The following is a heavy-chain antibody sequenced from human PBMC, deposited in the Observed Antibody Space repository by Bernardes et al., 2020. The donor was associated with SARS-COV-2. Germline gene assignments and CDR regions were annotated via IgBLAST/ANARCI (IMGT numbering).Heavy chain of an antibody. V-gene: IGHV3-23*01. CDR3: APDTSGWFVGY. CDR1: GFTFMNYA. Sequence: GGSLRLSCAASGFTFMNYAMSWVRQAPGKGLEWVSGISASGRSTYYADSVEGRFTISRDNSNNTLHLQMNSLRAEDTAIYHCAPDTSGWFVGYWGPGTLVTVSS. CDR2: ISASGRST. D-gene: IGHD6-19*01. J-gene: IGHJ4*02.